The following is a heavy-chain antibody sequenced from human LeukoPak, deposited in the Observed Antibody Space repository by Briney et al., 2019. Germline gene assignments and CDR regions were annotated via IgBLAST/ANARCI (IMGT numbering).Heavy chain of an antibody. CDR2: ISAYNGNT. V-gene: IGHV1-18*01. Sequence: ASVKVSCKASGGTFSSYTISWVRQAPGQGLQWMGWISAYNGNTNYAQKFQGRVTMTTDTSTSTAYMELRSLRSDDTAVYYCARDSDYGRLMDYWGQGTLVTVSS. CDR1: GGTFSSYT. J-gene: IGHJ4*02. D-gene: IGHD4-17*01. CDR3: ARDSDYGRLMDY.